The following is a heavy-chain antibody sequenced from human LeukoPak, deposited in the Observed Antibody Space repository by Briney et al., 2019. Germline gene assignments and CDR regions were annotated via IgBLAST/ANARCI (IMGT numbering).Heavy chain of an antibody. D-gene: IGHD2/OR15-2a*01. V-gene: IGHV1-69*13. CDR2: IIPIFGTA. Sequence: SVKVSCKASGYTFTDFYIHWVRQAPGQGLEWMGGIIPIFGTANYAQKFQGRVTITADESTSTAYMELSSLRSEDTAVYYCARSSMDYYDYWGQGTLVTVSS. CDR1: GYTFTDFY. J-gene: IGHJ4*02. CDR3: ARSSMDYYDY.